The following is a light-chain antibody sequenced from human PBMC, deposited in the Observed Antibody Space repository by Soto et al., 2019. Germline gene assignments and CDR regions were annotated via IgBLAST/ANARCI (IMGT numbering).Light chain of an antibody. Sequence: QSVLTQPASVTAATGQEVTISCSGSSSNIGNNFVSWYQHLPGTAPKLLIYDNNKRPSGIPDRFSGTKSGTSATLGITGLQTGDEAHYYCATWDSSLIAGVVGGGTKLTVL. CDR2: DNN. V-gene: IGLV1-51*01. J-gene: IGLJ2*01. CDR1: SSNIGNNF. CDR3: ATWDSSLIAGV.